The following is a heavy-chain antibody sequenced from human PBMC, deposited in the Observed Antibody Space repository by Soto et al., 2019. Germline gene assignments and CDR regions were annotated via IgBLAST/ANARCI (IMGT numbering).Heavy chain of an antibody. J-gene: IGHJ4*02. CDR2: ISYDGSNK. D-gene: IGHD6-13*01. CDR1: GFTFSSYG. Sequence: GGSLRLSCAASGFTFSSYGMHWVRQAPGKGLEWVAVISYDGSNKYYADSVKGRFTISRDNSKNTLYLQMNSLRAEDTAVYYCAKFERRASEGYEYSSSWNDYWGQGTLVTVSS. CDR3: AKFERRASEGYEYSSSWNDY. V-gene: IGHV3-30*18.